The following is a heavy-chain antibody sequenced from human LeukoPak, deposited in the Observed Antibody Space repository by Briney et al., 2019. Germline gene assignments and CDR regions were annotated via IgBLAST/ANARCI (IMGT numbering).Heavy chain of an antibody. V-gene: IGHV1-2*06. D-gene: IGHD3-22*01. Sequence: ASVKVSCKASGYTFTGYYMHWVRQAPGQWLEWMGRINPNSGGTNYAQKFQGRVTMTRDTSISTAYMELSRLRSDDTAVYYCAMYYYDSSGYGAFDIWGQGTMVTVSS. CDR3: AMYYYDSSGYGAFDI. J-gene: IGHJ3*02. CDR2: INPNSGGT. CDR1: GYTFTGYY.